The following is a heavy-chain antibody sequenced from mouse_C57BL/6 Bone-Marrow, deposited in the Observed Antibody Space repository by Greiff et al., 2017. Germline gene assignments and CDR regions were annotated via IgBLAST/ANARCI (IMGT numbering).Heavy chain of an antibody. Sequence: EVKVEESGPGLVKPSQSLSLTCSVTGYSITSGYYWNWIRQFPGNKLEWMGYISYDGSNNYNPSLKNRISITRDTSKNQFFLKLNSVTTEDTATYYCARAGLRPHWYFDVWGTGTTVTVSS. D-gene: IGHD2-2*01. J-gene: IGHJ1*03. CDR2: ISYDGSN. CDR3: ARAGLRPHWYFDV. CDR1: GYSITSGYY. V-gene: IGHV3-6*01.